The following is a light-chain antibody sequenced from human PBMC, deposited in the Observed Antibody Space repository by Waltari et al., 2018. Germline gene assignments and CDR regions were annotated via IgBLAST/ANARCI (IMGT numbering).Light chain of an antibody. CDR3: GSYSSGSTRYV. CDR2: DVS. CDR1: SSDVGHYNH. V-gene: IGLV2-14*03. J-gene: IGLJ1*01. Sequence: QSALTQPASVSGSPGQSITISCTGASSDVGHYNHVSWYQQHPGKAPKLMIYDVSNRPSGVSNRFSGSKSGNTASLAISGLQAEDEADYYCGSYSSGSTRYVFGTGTRVTVL.